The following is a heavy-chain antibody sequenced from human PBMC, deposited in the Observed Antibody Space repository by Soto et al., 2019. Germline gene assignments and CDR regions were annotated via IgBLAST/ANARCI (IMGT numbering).Heavy chain of an antibody. CDR1: GGTFSSYA. Sequence: QVQLVQSGAEVKKPGSSVKVSCKAYGGTFSSYAISWVRQAPGLGLEWMGGIIPIFGTANYAQKFQGRVTITADESTSTSYMELSSLRSEDTAVYYCARPPSHSYYYGMDVWGQGTTVTVSS. J-gene: IGHJ6*02. CDR3: ARPPSHSYYYGMDV. V-gene: IGHV1-69*12. CDR2: IIPIFGTA.